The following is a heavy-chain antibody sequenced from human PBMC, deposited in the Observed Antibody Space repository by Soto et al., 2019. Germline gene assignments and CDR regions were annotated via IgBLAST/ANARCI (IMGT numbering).Heavy chain of an antibody. CDR3: ARDRGPSSGYYPYWFDP. D-gene: IGHD3-22*01. Sequence: QVHLVQAGAEVKKPGSSVKVSCKASGGTFSSYAISWVRQAPGQGLEWMGENIPIFGTANYAQKFQGRVTITADESTSTAYMELSSLRSEDTAVYYCARDRGPSSGYYPYWFDPWGQGTLVTVSS. J-gene: IGHJ5*02. CDR2: NIPIFGTA. CDR1: GGTFSSYA. V-gene: IGHV1-69*12.